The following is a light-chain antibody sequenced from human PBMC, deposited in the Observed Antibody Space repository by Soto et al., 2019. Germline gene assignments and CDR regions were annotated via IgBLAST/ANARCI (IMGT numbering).Light chain of an antibody. CDR3: QQSYSTPWT. V-gene: IGKV1-39*01. J-gene: IGKJ1*01. CDR2: DAS. Sequence: DIQMTQSPSFLSASVGDRVTITCRANRTIAWYLNWYQQKPGKAPDLLIFDASRLQSGVPSRFSGSGSGTDFTLTISSLQPEDFATYCCQQSYSTPWTFDQGTKVEIK. CDR1: RTIAWY.